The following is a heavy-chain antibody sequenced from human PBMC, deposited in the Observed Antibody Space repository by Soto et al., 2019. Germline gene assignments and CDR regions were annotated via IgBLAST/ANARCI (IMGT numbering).Heavy chain of an antibody. D-gene: IGHD3-10*01. J-gene: IGHJ5*02. V-gene: IGHV1-2*04. CDR2: INPNSGGT. CDR3: ARGVRRITMVRGVYNWFDP. CDR1: GYTFTGYY. Sequence: GASVKVSCKASGYTFTGYYMHWVRQAPGQGLEWMGWINPNSGGTNYAQKFQGWVTMTRDTSISTAYMELSRLRSDDTAAYYCARGVRRITMVRGVYNWFDPWGQGTLVTVSS.